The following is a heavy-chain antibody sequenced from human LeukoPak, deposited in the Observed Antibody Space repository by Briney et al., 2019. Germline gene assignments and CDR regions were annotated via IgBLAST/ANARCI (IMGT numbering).Heavy chain of an antibody. J-gene: IGHJ4*02. Sequence: SETLSLTCTVSGGSISSYYWSWIRQPPGKGLEWTGYISYSGSTTYNPSLKSRVTISIDTSKKQFSLKLSSVTAADTAVYYCATVPPHGDTDYWGQGTLVTVSS. D-gene: IGHD1-14*01. CDR3: ATVPPHGDTDY. CDR2: ISYSGST. CDR1: GGSISSYY. V-gene: IGHV4-59*01.